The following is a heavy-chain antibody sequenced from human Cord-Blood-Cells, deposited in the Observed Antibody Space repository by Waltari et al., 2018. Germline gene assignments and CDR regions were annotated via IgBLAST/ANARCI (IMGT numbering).Heavy chain of an antibody. V-gene: IGHV4-34*01. CDR1: GGSFSGYY. CDR3: ASVYSSSWYWFDP. CDR2: INQSGST. Sequence: QVQLQQWGAGLLKPSETLSPTCAVYGGSFSGYYWSWIPQPPGKGLEWIGEINQSGSTNYNPSLNSRVTISVDTSKNQFSLKLSSVTAADTAVYYCASVYSSSWYWFDPWGQGTLVTVSS. D-gene: IGHD6-13*01. J-gene: IGHJ5*02.